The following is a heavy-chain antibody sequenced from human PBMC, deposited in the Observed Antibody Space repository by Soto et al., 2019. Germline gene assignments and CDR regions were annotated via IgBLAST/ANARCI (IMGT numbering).Heavy chain of an antibody. CDR2: IYHSGST. CDR3: ASRGNSGYFDY. CDR1: GYSISSGYY. D-gene: IGHD2-21*02. J-gene: IGHJ4*02. V-gene: IGHV4-38-2*01. Sequence: PSETLSLTCAVSGYSISSGYYWGWIRQPPGKGLEWIGSIYHSGSTYYNPSLKSRVTISVDTSKYQFSLKLSSVTAADTAVYYCASRGNSGYFDYWGQGTLVTVSS.